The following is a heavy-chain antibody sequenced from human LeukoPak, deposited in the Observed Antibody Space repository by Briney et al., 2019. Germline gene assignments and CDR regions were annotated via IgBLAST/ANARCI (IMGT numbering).Heavy chain of an antibody. CDR3: ARPAARALRFLEWLTGTGAFDI. Sequence: GGSLRLSCAASGFTFSSYAMPWVRQAPGKGLEYVSAISSNGGSTYYANSVKGRFTISRDNSKNTLYLQMGSLRAEDMAVYYCARPAARALRFLEWLTGTGAFDIWGQGTMVTVSS. CDR2: ISSNGGST. D-gene: IGHD3-3*01. V-gene: IGHV3-64*01. CDR1: GFTFSSYA. J-gene: IGHJ3*02.